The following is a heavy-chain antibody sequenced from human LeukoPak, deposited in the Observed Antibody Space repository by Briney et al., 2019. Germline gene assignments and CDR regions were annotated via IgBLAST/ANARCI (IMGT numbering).Heavy chain of an antibody. CDR3: ARRSRSTEYYYALDV. CDR1: GSRFTNNW. CDR2: IYPGDSET. D-gene: IGHD2-2*01. V-gene: IGHV5-51*01. Sequence: GESLKISCKGSGSRFTNNWIGWVRQMPGKGLEWMGIIYPGDSETIYSPSFQGQVTISVDKSITTAYLQWSSLKASDSAIYFCARRSRSTEYYYALDVWGQGTTVTVSS. J-gene: IGHJ6*02.